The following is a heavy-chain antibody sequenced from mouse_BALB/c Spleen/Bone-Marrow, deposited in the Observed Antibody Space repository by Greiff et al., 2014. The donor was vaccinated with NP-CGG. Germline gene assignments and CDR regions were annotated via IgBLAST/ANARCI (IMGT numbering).Heavy chain of an antibody. CDR1: GYTFTSYA. J-gene: IGHJ2*01. Sequence: LKESGPELVKPGASVKMSCKASGYTFTSYAMHWVKQKPGQGLEWIGYINPYNDGTKYNEKFKGKATLTSDKSSSTAYMEPSSLTSEDSAVNYCAREVVATDYFDYWGQGTTLTVSS. V-gene: IGHV1-14*01. D-gene: IGHD1-1*01. CDR3: AREVVATDYFDY. CDR2: INPYNDGT.